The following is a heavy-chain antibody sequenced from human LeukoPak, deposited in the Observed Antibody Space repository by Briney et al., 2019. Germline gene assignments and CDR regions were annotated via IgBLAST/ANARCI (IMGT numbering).Heavy chain of an antibody. V-gene: IGHV1-2*02. J-gene: IGHJ5*02. CDR3: ARLLRQQLVIRRFDP. Sequence: GASVKVSFKASGYTFTGYYMHWVRQAPGQGLEWMGWINPNSGGTNYAQKFQGRVTMTRDTSISTAYMELSRLRSDDTAVYYCARLLRQQLVIRRFDPWGQGTLVTVSS. D-gene: IGHD6-13*01. CDR1: GYTFTGYY. CDR2: INPNSGGT.